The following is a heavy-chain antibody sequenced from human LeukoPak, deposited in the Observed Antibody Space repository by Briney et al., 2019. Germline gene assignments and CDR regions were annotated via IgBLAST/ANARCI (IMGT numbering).Heavy chain of an antibody. J-gene: IGHJ6*03. V-gene: IGHV3-23*01. CDR3: ARDLSIVVVPAAIPVRRYMDV. Sequence: PGGSLRLSCAASGFTFSSYAMNWVRQAPGKGLEWVSAISGSGGSTYYADSVKGRFTISRDNSKNTLYLQMNSLRAEDTAVYYCARDLSIVVVPAAIPVRRYMDVWGKGTTVTVSS. D-gene: IGHD2-2*02. CDR1: GFTFSSYA. CDR2: ISGSGGST.